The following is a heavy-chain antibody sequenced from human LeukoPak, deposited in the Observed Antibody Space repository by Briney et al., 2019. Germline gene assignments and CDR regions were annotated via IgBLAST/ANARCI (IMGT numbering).Heavy chain of an antibody. CDR2: IIPILGIA. CDR3: ARAERAAAGSQSHYYYGMDV. Sequence: SVKVSCKASGGTFSSYAISWVRQAPGQGLEWMGRIIPILGIANYAQKFQGRVTITADKSTSTAYMELSSLRSEDTAVYYCARAERAAAGSQSHYYYGMDVWGQGTTVTVSS. V-gene: IGHV1-69*04. CDR1: GGTFSSYA. D-gene: IGHD6-13*01. J-gene: IGHJ6*02.